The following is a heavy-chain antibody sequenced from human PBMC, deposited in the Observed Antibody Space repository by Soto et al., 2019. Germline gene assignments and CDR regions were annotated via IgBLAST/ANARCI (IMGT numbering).Heavy chain of an antibody. CDR3: ARQEYSSGWYPFDY. CDR1: GRTFPGYS. Sequence: PSETLSLTCAVFGRTFPGYSWCWLRQPPGKGLAWIGYIYHAGSTYSNPPLNSRVTISLDRSSNQFSLRLSSETAADTAVYYCARQEYSSGWYPFDYWGRGTLVTASS. CDR2: IYHAGST. D-gene: IGHD6-19*01. J-gene: IGHJ4*02. V-gene: IGHV4-30-2*01.